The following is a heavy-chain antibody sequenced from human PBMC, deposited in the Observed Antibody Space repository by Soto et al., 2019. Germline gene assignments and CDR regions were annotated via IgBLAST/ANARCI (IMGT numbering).Heavy chain of an antibody. CDR3: ARGAWNYDCLDV. V-gene: IGHV3-48*02. CDR2: VSNSGGTI. CDR1: GFAFSGYS. J-gene: IGHJ6*02. Sequence: PVGSLRLSCEASGFAFSGYSMNWVRQAPGKGLEWISCVSNSGGTIYYSDSVKGRFTISRDNAMNSLYLQMNSLRDEDTAVYYCARGAWNYDCLDVWGQGTTLTVSS. D-gene: IGHD1-26*01.